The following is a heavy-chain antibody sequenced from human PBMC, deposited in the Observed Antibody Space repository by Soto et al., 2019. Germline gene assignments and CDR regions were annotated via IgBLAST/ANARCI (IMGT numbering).Heavy chain of an antibody. V-gene: IGHV4-59*01. CDR1: GVSISSYY. D-gene: IGHD2-2*02. CDR3: ARDSRYCSSTSCYSDAFDI. Sequence: PSETLSLTCTVSGVSISSYYWSWIRQPPGKGLEWIGYIYYSGSTNYNPSLKSRVTISVDTSKNQFSLKLSSVTAADTAVYYCARDSRYCSSTSCYSDAFDIWGQGTMVTVSS. J-gene: IGHJ3*02. CDR2: IYYSGST.